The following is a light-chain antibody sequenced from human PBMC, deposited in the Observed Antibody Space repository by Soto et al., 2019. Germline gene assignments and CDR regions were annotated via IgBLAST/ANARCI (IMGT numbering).Light chain of an antibody. CDR1: QSITIW. Sequence: DIQMTQSPSTLSASAGDSVTITCRASQSITIWLAWYQQKPGKAPKLLIYDASTLESGVPSRFSGSGSGTEFTLTISSLQPDDFATYYCQQFHSFPITFGQGTRLEIK. CDR2: DAS. J-gene: IGKJ5*01. CDR3: QQFHSFPIT. V-gene: IGKV1-5*01.